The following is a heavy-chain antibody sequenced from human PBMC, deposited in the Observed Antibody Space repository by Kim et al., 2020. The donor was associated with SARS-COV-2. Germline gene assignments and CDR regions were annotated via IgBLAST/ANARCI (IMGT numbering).Heavy chain of an antibody. D-gene: IGHD3-10*01. CDR2: IYYSGST. CDR1: GGSISSSSYY. V-gene: IGHV4-39*01. J-gene: IGHJ5*02. CDR3: ARPQEGLDTMVRGVIIDNWFDP. Sequence: SETLSLTCTVSGGSISSSSYYWGWIRQPPGKGLEWIGSIYYSGSTYYNPSLKSRVTISVDTSKNQFSLKLSSVTAADTAVYYCARPQEGLDTMVRGVIIDNWFDPWGQGTLVTVSS.